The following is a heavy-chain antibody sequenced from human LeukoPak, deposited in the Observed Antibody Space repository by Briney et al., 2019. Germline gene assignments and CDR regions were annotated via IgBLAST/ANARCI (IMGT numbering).Heavy chain of an antibody. D-gene: IGHD6-13*01. J-gene: IGHJ4*02. CDR2: INPNSGGT. Sequence: EASVKVSCKASGYTFTGYYMHWVRQAPGQGLEWMGWINPNSGGTNYAQKFQGRVTMTRDTSISTAYMELSRLRSDDTAVYYCARDGAAAAGGWEGDFDYWGQGTLVTVSS. V-gene: IGHV1-2*02. CDR1: GYTFTGYY. CDR3: ARDGAAAAGGWEGDFDY.